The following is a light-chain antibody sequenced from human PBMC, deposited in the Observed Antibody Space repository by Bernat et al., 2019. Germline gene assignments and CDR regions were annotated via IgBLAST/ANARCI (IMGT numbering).Light chain of an antibody. CDR3: QQHDTSPFT. V-gene: IGKV3-20*01. J-gene: IGKJ3*01. Sequence: EIVLTQSPGTLSLSPGERATLSCGASQSVSSTYLAWYQQKPGQAPRLVIYGTSNRAPGIQDRFGGSGSGTDFSLTISRLEPEDFAVYYCQQHDTSPFTFGPGTKVDIK. CDR1: QSVSSTY. CDR2: GTS.